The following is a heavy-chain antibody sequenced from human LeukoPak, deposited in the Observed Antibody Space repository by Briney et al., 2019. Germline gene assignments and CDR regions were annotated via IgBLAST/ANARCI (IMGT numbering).Heavy chain of an antibody. V-gene: IGHV1-46*01. Sequence: ASVKVSCKASGYTFTSYYMHWVRQAPGQGLEWMGIINPSGGSTSYAQKFQGRVTMTRDTSTSTVYMELSSLRSEDTAVYYCARDQVVVVPAAIYYYYGRDVWGQGTTVTVSS. J-gene: IGHJ6*02. CDR2: INPSGGST. D-gene: IGHD2-2*01. CDR3: ARDQVVVVPAAIYYYYGRDV. CDR1: GYTFTSYY.